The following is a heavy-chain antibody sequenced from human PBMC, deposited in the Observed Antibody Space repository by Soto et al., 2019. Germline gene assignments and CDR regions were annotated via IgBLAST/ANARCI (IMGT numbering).Heavy chain of an antibody. Sequence: PGGSLRLSCAASGFTFSSYGMHWVRQAPGKGLEWVAVIWYDGSNKYYADSVKGRFTISRDNSKNTLYLQMNSLRAEDTAVYYCARKGYCSGGSCYSNYYYGMDVWGQGTTVTVSS. CDR2: IWYDGSNK. CDR1: GFTFSSYG. D-gene: IGHD2-15*01. CDR3: ARKGYCSGGSCYSNYYYGMDV. J-gene: IGHJ6*02. V-gene: IGHV3-33*01.